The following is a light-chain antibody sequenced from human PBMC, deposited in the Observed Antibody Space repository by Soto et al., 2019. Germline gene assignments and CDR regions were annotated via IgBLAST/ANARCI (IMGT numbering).Light chain of an antibody. CDR1: QSVSSY. CDR2: DAS. CDR3: QQRRDWPLT. Sequence: EIVLTQSPATLSLSPGERATLSCRASQSVSSYLAWYQQKPGQVPRLLISDASNRATGIPARFSGSGSGTDFTLTVRNLEPEDFAVDYCQQRRDWPLTFGGGTKVEI. J-gene: IGKJ4*01. V-gene: IGKV3-11*01.